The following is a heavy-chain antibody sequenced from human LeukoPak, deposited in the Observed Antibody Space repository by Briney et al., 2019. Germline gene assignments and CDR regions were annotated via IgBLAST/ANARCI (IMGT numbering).Heavy chain of an antibody. V-gene: IGHV1-2*02. CDR1: GYTFTDYY. D-gene: IGHD1-20*01. J-gene: IGHJ4*02. CDR3: ARAITGGPDS. CDR2: IKPNDGGT. Sequence: GASVKVSFTSSGYTFTDYYMYWVRQAPGQGLEWMGWIKPNDGGTKYVQKFQGSVTMTRDTSVSTAYMELSRLRSDDTAVYYCARAITGGPDSWAEGTLVTVSS.